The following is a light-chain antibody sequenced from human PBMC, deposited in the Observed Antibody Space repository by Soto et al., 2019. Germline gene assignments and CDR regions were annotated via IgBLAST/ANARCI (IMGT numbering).Light chain of an antibody. CDR3: SSYAGSSNV. CDR1: SSDVGGYNY. V-gene: IGLV2-8*01. Sequence: QSVLTQPPSASGSPGQSVTISCTGTSSDVGGYNYVSWYQHHPGKAPKLIIYEVDERPSGVPDRFSGSKSGNTASLTVSGLQAEDEADYYCSSYAGSSNVFGTGTKVTVL. CDR2: EVD. J-gene: IGLJ1*01.